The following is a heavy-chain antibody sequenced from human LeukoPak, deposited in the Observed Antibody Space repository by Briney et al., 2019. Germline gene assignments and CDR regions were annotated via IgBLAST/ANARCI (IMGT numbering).Heavy chain of an antibody. Sequence: KPGESLKISCKGSGYSFTSYLIGWVRQMPGKGLEWMGIIDPGDSDTRYSPSFQGQVTISADKSISTAYLPWSSLKVSDTAMYCCARLAGDSVGYFDYWGPGTLVTVSS. CDR1: GYSFTSYL. CDR2: IDPGDSDT. D-gene: IGHD6-19*01. J-gene: IGHJ4*02. CDR3: ARLAGDSVGYFDY. V-gene: IGHV5-51*01.